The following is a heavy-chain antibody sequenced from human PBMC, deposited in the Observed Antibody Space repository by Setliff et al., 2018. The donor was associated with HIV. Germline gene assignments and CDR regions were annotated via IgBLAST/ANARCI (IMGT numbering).Heavy chain of an antibody. Sequence: TLSLTCTVSGGSISSDYWSWIRQPPGKGLEWIGYIYYSGSTNYNPSLKSRVTISVDTSKNLFSLKLSSVTAADTAVYYCARSSYAMIAPYYFDYWGQGTLVTVSS. CDR1: GGSISSDY. J-gene: IGHJ4*02. V-gene: IGHV4-59*01. CDR2: IYYSGST. CDR3: ARSSYAMIAPYYFDY. D-gene: IGHD3-22*01.